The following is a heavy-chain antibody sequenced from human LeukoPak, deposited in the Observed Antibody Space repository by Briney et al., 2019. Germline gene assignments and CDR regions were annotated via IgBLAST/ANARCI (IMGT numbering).Heavy chain of an antibody. CDR1: GFTFSNFA. D-gene: IGHD2-21*02. V-gene: IGHV3-30-3*01. CDR3: AREDGLAYCGGDCYRANDY. Sequence: PGGSLRLSCAASGFTFSNFAVHWVRQAPGKGLEWVAVISYDGSNKYYVDSVKGRFTISRDNSKNRLYLQMNSLRAEDTAVYYCAREDGLAYCGGDCYRANDYWGQGTLVTVSS. J-gene: IGHJ4*02. CDR2: ISYDGSNK.